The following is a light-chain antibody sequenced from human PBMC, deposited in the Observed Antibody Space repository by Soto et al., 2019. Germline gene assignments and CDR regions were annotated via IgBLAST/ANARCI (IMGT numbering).Light chain of an antibody. CDR1: QGINSW. V-gene: IGKV1D-12*01. CDR3: HQLNSFPIT. Sequence: DIQMTQSPSSVSASVGDRVTITCRASQGINSWLAWYQQKPGRAPKLLIYAASSLQSGVPSRFSGSGSGTEFTLTISSLQPEDFATYYCHQLNSFPITFGQGTRLEIK. J-gene: IGKJ5*01. CDR2: AAS.